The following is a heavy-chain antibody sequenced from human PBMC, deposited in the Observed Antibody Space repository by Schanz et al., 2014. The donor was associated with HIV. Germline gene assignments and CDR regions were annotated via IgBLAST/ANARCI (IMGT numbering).Heavy chain of an antibody. V-gene: IGHV3-7*03. CDR1: GFTFSSHA. D-gene: IGHD2-15*01. CDR3: ALSRPSGYGGSWYFDL. CDR2: IKQDGSEK. Sequence: EVQLLDSGGGLVQPGGSLRLSCEASGFTFSSHAMHWVRQAPGKGLEWVANIKQDGSEKHYVDSVKGRFTISRDNAQNSLYLQMNSLRAEDTAVYYCALSRPSGYGGSWYFDLWGRGTLVAVSS. J-gene: IGHJ2*01.